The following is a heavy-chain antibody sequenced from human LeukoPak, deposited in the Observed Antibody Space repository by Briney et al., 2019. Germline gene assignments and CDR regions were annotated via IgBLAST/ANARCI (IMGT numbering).Heavy chain of an antibody. J-gene: IGHJ4*02. V-gene: IGHV1-8*03. Sequence: ASVKVSCKASGYTFTSYDMNWVRQATGQGLEWMGWMNPNSGNTGYAQKFQGRVTITRNTSISTAYMELRSLRSDDTAVYYCARVKDTAMDERTIDYWGQGTLVTVSS. CDR1: GYTFTSYD. CDR2: MNPNSGNT. D-gene: IGHD5-18*01. CDR3: ARVKDTAMDERTIDY.